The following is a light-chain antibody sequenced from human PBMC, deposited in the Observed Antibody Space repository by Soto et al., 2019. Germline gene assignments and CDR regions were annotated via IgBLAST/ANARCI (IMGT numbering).Light chain of an antibody. CDR2: DNI. Sequence: QSVLTQPPSVSAAPGQRVTISCSGSTSNIGKNYLSWYQQLPGAAPKLLIYDNIQRSSGIPDRFSGSKSGTSATLGITGLQAWDEADYYCATWDSSLRAVVFGGGTQLTVL. J-gene: IGLJ2*01. V-gene: IGLV1-51*01. CDR1: TSNIGKNY. CDR3: ATWDSSLRAVV.